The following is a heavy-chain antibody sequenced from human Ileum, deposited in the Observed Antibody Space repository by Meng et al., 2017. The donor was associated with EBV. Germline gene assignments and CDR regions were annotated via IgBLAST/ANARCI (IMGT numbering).Heavy chain of an antibody. CDR2: INESGST. D-gene: IGHD3-3*01. V-gene: IGHV4-34*01. CDR3: RNAFCSAAAGCSDY. CDR1: GGSFRGNY. J-gene: IGHJ4*02. Sequence: QGQLQQWGAGLLKPLETLSITCADYGGSFRGNYWSWIRQSPGKRLEWIGEINESGSTNYNPSLKSRVTILMDTSKNQFSLKLTSVTAADAAVYYCRNAFCSAAAGCSDYWGQGTLVTVSS.